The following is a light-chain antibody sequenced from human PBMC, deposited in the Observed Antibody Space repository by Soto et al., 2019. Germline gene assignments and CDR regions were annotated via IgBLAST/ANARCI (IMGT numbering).Light chain of an antibody. Sequence: QSVLTQPPSASGTPGQRVTISCSGSGTNIGINTVNWYQQLPGTAPKLLIYNNNQWSSGVSDRFSGSKSGASASLAISGLHSEDEGHYFCAAWDDSRNGPQFGGGTKLTVL. CDR3: AAWDDSRNGPQ. J-gene: IGLJ3*02. CDR1: GTNIGINT. V-gene: IGLV1-44*01. CDR2: NNN.